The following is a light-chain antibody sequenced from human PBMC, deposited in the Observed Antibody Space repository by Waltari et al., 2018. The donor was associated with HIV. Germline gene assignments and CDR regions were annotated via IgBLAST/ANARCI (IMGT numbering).Light chain of an antibody. CDR2: MNK. Sequence: QSVLTQPPSASGTPGQRVTISCSGSSSNIGRNYVCWYQQLPGTAPKLLIFMNKQRPSGVPDRFSGSKSGTSASLAISGLRSEDEGDYYCAAWDDNLSGLFGGGTKLTVL. CDR3: AAWDDNLSGL. J-gene: IGLJ2*01. CDR1: SSNIGRNY. V-gene: IGLV1-47*01.